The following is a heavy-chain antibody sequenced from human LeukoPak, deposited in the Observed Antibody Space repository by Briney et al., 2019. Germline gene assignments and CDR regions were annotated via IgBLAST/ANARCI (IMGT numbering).Heavy chain of an antibody. CDR2: ISSSGSTI. V-gene: IGHV3-11*01. Sequence: GGSLRLSCAASGFTFSDYYMSWIRQAPGKGLDGVSYISSSGSTIYYADSVKGRFTISRDNAKNSLYLQMNSLRAEDTAVYYCARDRDSRGYSAFDIWGQGTMVTVSS. D-gene: IGHD3-22*01. CDR3: ARDRDSRGYSAFDI. J-gene: IGHJ3*02. CDR1: GFTFSDYY.